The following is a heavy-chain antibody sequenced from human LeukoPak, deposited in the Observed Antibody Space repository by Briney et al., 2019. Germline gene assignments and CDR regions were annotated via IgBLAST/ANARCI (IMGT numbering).Heavy chain of an antibody. CDR3: ARAGSVAAAGYDRGVDY. CDR1: GFTFSSYW. D-gene: IGHD6-13*01. CDR2: INYDGSST. V-gene: IGHV3-74*01. J-gene: IGHJ4*02. Sequence: PGGSLRLSCAASGFTFSSYWMHWVRQAPGKGLVWVSRINYDGSSTGHADSVKGRFTISRDNAKNTLFLQMNSLRAEDTSVYYCARAGSVAAAGYDRGVDYWGQGTLVTVSS.